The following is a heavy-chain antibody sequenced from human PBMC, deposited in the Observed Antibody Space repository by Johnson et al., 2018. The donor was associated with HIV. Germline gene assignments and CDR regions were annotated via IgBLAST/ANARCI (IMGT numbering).Heavy chain of an antibody. CDR3: ARSRGPMRKDAFDI. CDR2: IGTAGDT. D-gene: IGHD3-10*01. Sequence: VQLVESGGGLVKPGGSLRLSCAASGFTFSDYYMTWIRQAPGKGLEWVSTIGTAGDTYYPGSVKGRFTISRENAKNTLYLQMGSLRAEDMAVYYCARSRGPMRKDAFDIWGQGTKVTVSS. J-gene: IGHJ3*02. CDR1: GFTFSDYY. V-gene: IGHV3-13*01.